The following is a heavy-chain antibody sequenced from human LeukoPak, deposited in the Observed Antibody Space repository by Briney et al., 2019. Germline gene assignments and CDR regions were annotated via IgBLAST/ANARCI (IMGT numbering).Heavy chain of an antibody. D-gene: IGHD6-13*01. Sequence: GGSLRLSCAASGFTFSSYWMHWVRQAPGKGLVWVSRIHSGGSSRKYADSVGGRFTISRDNAKKTLYLQMNSLRAEDTAVYFCARDDAAPGIIFDYWGQGTLVTVSS. CDR1: GFTFSSYW. V-gene: IGHV3-74*03. CDR3: ARDDAAPGIIFDY. J-gene: IGHJ4*02. CDR2: IHSGGSSR.